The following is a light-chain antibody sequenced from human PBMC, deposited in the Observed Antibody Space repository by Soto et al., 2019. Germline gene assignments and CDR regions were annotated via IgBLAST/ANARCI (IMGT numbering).Light chain of an antibody. J-gene: IGKJ1*01. CDR2: GAS. CDR1: QSVSSN. CDR3: QQYNNWPWT. Sequence: EIVMTQSPATLSVSPGERATLSCRASQSVSSNLAWYQQKPGQAPSLLIYGASTRATGIPDRFSGSGAGAYFNLTISRLEPADFGVYYCQQYNNWPWTFGQGTKVDIK. V-gene: IGKV3D-15*01.